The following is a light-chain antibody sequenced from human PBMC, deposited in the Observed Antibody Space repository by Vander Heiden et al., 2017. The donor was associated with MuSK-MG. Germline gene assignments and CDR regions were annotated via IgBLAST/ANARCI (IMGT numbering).Light chain of an antibody. Sequence: QPPSVSVSPGQTASITCPGDNLGDKYACWYQQKPGQSPVLVIYQDSKRPSGIPERFSGSNSGNTATLTISGTQAMDEADYYCQAWDSSTVVFGGGTKLTVL. J-gene: IGLJ2*01. V-gene: IGLV3-1*01. CDR3: QAWDSSTVV. CDR1: NLGDKY. CDR2: QDS.